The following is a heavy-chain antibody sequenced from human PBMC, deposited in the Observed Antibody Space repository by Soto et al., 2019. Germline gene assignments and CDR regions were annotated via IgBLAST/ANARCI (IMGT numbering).Heavy chain of an antibody. CDR2: IHSSGSA. J-gene: IGHJ6*02. D-gene: IGHD3-22*01. Sequence: PSETLSLTCTVSYGSISNYYWSWIRQPAGKGLEWIGRIHSSGSANYNPSLNSRVTMSVDTSKNRFSLKISSVTAADTAVYYCARDSSPTNYYESSGYYRRNSKGYGMDVWGQGTTVTVSS. V-gene: IGHV4-4*07. CDR3: ARDSSPTNYYESSGYYRRNSKGYGMDV. CDR1: YGSISNYY.